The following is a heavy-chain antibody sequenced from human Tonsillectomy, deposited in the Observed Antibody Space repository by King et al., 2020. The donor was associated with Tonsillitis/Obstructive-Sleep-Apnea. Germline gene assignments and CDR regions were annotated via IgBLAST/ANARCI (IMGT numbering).Heavy chain of an antibody. J-gene: IGHJ6*03. V-gene: IGHV3-30*18. CDR2: ISYDGSNK. CDR3: AKDGVGATYYYYYYMDV. Sequence: VQLVESGGGVVQPGRSLRLSCAASGFTFSSYGMHWVRQAPGKGLEWVAVISYDGSNKYYADSVKGRFTISRDNSKNTLYLQMNSLRAEDTAVYYCAKDGVGATYYYYYYMDVWGKGTTVTVSS. CDR1: GFTFSSYG. D-gene: IGHD1-26*01.